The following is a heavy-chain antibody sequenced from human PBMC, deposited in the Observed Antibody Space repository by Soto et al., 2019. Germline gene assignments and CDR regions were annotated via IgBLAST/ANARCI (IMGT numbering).Heavy chain of an antibody. D-gene: IGHD1-26*01. CDR1: SGPSSSHN. J-gene: IGHJ6*02. CDR2: VYYTGAT. V-gene: IGHV4-59*08. CDR3: VRQGIDYLHGLVDV. Sequence: QVQVQQSGPGLVKPSETLSLTCTVSSGPSSSHNWGWIRQPPGRGLEWIGYVYYTGATSYNPSLKSRVTISADTSTNHISLTLSSVTAADTAVYYCVRQGIDYLHGLVDVGGQGTTVSVSS.